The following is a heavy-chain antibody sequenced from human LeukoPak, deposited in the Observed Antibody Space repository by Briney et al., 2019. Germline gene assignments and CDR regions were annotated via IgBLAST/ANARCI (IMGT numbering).Heavy chain of an antibody. V-gene: IGHV3-9*01. J-gene: IGHJ6*02. CDR2: ISWNSGSI. Sequence: GGSLRLSCEASGFTFDDYAMHWVRQAPGKGLEWVSGISWNSGSIGYADPVKGRFTISRDNAKNSLYLQMNSLRAEDTALYYCAKDKGSSGSHYFGMDVWGQGTTVTVSS. CDR3: AKDKGSSGSHYFGMDV. D-gene: IGHD6-19*01. CDR1: GFTFDDYA.